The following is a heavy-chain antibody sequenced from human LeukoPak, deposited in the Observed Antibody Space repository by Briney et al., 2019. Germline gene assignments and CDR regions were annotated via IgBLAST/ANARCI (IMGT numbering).Heavy chain of an antibody. CDR1: GFTFSSYA. Sequence: PGGSLRLSCAASGFTFSSYAMSWVRQAPGKGLEWVSAISGSGGSTYYADSVKGRFTISRDNSKNTLYLQMNSLRAEDTAVYYCAKPGGGGYVILTGRVGGKLDYWGQGTLVTVSS. CDR2: ISGSGGST. V-gene: IGHV3-23*01. D-gene: IGHD3-9*01. CDR3: AKPGGGGYVILTGRVGGKLDY. J-gene: IGHJ4*02.